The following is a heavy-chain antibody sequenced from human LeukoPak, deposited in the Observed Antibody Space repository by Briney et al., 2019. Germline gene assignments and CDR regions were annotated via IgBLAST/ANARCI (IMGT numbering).Heavy chain of an antibody. V-gene: IGHV3-21*01. Sequence: GGSLRLSCAASGFTFSSYSMNWVRQAPGKGLEWVSSISSSSSYIYYADSVKGRFTISRDNAKNSLYLQMNSLRAEDTAVYYCARDRENWLFSIYGMDVWGQGTTVTVSS. CDR1: GFTFSSYS. CDR2: ISSSSSYI. D-gene: IGHD3-9*01. J-gene: IGHJ6*02. CDR3: ARDRENWLFSIYGMDV.